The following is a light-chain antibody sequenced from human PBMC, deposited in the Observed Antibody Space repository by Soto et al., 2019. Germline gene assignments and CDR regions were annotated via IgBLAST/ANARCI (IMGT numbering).Light chain of an antibody. CDR3: SSYVGSNNYV. CDR2: EVT. V-gene: IGLV2-8*01. CDR1: SSDVGRYNY. Sequence: QSALTQPPSASGSPRQSVTISCIGTSSDVGRYNYVSWYQHHPGKAPKLIIYEVTKRPSGVPDRFSGSKSANTASLTVSGLQADDEADYYCSSYVGSNNYVFGTGTKVTVL. J-gene: IGLJ1*01.